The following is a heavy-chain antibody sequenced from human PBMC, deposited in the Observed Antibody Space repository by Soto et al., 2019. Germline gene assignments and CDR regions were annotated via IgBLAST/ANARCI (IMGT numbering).Heavy chain of an antibody. CDR3: ARVIGYYSFIDY. D-gene: IGHD3-22*01. CDR2: INAGNGNT. Sequence: ASVKVSCKASGYTITSYAVHWVRQAPGQRLEWMGWINAGNGNTKYSQKFQGRVTITRDTSASTAYMELSSLRSEDTAVYYCARVIGYYSFIDYWGQGTLVTVPQ. CDR1: GYTITSYA. J-gene: IGHJ4*02. V-gene: IGHV1-3*01.